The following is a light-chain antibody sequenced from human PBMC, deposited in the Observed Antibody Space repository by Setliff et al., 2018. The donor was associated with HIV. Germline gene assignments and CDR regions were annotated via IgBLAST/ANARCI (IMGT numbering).Light chain of an antibody. J-gene: IGLJ1*01. V-gene: IGLV2-14*03. CDR1: SNDVGGHNY. Sequence: QSVLTQPTSVSGSPGQSVTISCTGTSNDVGGHNYVSWYQQCPGKAPTLLIFGVTNRPAGVSFPFGGSKSGNTASLTISGLQAEDEADYYCSSYTSSFTYVFGSGTKVTVL. CDR3: SSYTSSFTYV. CDR2: GVT.